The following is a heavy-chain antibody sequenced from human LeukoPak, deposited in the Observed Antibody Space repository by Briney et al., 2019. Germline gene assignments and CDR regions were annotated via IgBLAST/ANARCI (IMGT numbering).Heavy chain of an antibody. Sequence: GGSLRLSCAASGFTFSSYSMNWVRQAPGKGLEYVSAISSNGGNTYYADSVKGRFTISRDNSKNTLYLQMSSLRAEDTAVYYCVKPRKYTTNWSFDYWGQGTLVTVSS. CDR3: VKPRKYTTNWSFDY. CDR1: GFTFSSYS. CDR2: ISSNGGNT. J-gene: IGHJ4*02. V-gene: IGHV3-64D*06. D-gene: IGHD6-13*01.